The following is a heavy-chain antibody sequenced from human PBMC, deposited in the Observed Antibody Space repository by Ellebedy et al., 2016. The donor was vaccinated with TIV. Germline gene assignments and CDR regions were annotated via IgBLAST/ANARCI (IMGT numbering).Heavy chain of an antibody. J-gene: IGHJ5*02. D-gene: IGHD3-10*01. Sequence: GESLKISCAASGFSFSNAWMTWVRQAPGKGLEWVGRIKSKTDGGTTDYAAPVKGRFTISRDDSKNTLYLQMNSLKTEDTAVYYCATVAHDVFMVRGTFDPWGQGTLVTVSS. CDR3: ATVAHDVFMVRGTFDP. CDR1: GFSFSNAW. CDR2: IKSKTDGGTT. V-gene: IGHV3-15*01.